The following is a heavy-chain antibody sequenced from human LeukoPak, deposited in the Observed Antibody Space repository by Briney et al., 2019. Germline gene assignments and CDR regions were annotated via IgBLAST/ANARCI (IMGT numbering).Heavy chain of an antibody. V-gene: IGHV1-18*01. CDR3: ARVKGSYYDFWSGYYYFDY. CDR1: GYTFTSYG. CDR2: ISAYNGNT. J-gene: IGHJ4*02. D-gene: IGHD3-3*01. Sequence: GASVKVSCKASGYTFTSYGISWMRQAPGQGLEWMGWISAYNGNTNYAQKLQGRVTMTTDTSTSTAYMELRSLRSDDTAVYYCARVKGSYYDFWSGYYYFDYWGQGTLVTVSS.